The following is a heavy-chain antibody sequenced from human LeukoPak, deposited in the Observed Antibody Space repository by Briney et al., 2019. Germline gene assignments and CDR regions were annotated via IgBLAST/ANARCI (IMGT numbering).Heavy chain of an antibody. J-gene: IGHJ2*01. V-gene: IGHV4-39*02. Sequence: PSETLSLTCTVSGGSISSSSYYWGWIRQPPGKGLEWIGSIYYSGSTYYNPSLKSRVTISVDTSKNQFSLKLSSVTAADTAVYYCARDRGGYFDLWGRGTLVTVSS. CDR1: GGSISSSSYY. CDR3: ARDRGGYFDL. CDR2: IYYSGST.